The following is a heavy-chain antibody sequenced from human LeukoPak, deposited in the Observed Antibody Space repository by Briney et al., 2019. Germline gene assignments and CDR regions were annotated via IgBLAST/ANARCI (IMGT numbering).Heavy chain of an antibody. J-gene: IGHJ4*02. CDR3: ARHHGDYFLFDY. CDR2: IYTSGGT. D-gene: IGHD4-17*01. V-gene: IGHV4-4*07. Sequence: SETLSLTCTVSGGSISSYYWSWIRQPAGKGLEWIGRIYTSGGTNYNPSLKSRVTMSLDTSKNQFSLKLSSVTAADTAVYYCARHHGDYFLFDYWGQGTLVTVSS. CDR1: GGSISSYY.